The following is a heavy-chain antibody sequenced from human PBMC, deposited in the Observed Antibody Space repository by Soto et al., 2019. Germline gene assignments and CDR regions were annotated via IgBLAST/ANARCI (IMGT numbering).Heavy chain of an antibody. CDR1: GFTVSYNY. CDR3: ARGMYGSGSYYIGDAFDM. V-gene: IGHV3-53*01. J-gene: IGHJ3*02. Sequence: PGGSLRLSCAVSGFTVSYNYMNWVRQAPGKGLEWVSVIYGGGDTFYADSVKGRFTISRDNSKNTLYLQMNSLRAEDTAVYYCARGMYGSGSYYIGDAFDMWGQGTMVTVSS. D-gene: IGHD3-10*01. CDR2: IYGGGDT.